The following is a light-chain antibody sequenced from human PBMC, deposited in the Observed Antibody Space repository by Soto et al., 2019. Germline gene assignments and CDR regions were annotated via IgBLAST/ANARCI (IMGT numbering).Light chain of an antibody. Sequence: QSVLTQHANVSRTPGHSFTISFTGTSSDGGGYNYVSWYQRHPGKAPKFMIYDVSNRASGVTNRFSSSKSGNTASLTISRLQAEEAADEGCQAYITRNTRETVFGSATKAT. CDR2: DVS. V-gene: IGLV2-14*01. CDR1: SSDGGGYNY. CDR3: QAYITRNTRETV. J-gene: IGLJ1*01.